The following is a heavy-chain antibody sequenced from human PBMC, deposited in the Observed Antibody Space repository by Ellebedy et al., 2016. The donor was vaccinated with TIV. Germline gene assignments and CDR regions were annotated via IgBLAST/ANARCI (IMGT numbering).Heavy chain of an antibody. CDR1: GGTFSSYA. CDR3: ARGPYGGISVWYFDV. Sequence: ASVKVSCKASGGTFSSYAINWVRQAPGQGLEWMGGIIPIFGTANYAQKFQGRVTIIADESTSTAYMELSSLRSDDTAVYYCARGPYGGISVWYFDVWGRGTLVTVS. CDR2: IIPIFGTA. D-gene: IGHD4-23*01. J-gene: IGHJ2*01. V-gene: IGHV1-69*13.